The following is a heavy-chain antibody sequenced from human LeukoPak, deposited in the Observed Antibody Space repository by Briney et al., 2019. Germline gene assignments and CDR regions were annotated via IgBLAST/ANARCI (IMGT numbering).Heavy chain of an antibody. D-gene: IGHD6-19*01. CDR2: IDPSGGTT. CDR1: GYIFSTYY. CDR3: ARQGAVAGEFDY. J-gene: IGHJ4*02. Sequence: ASVKVSCKASGYIFSTYYMHWVRQAPGKGLDGMGIIDPSGGTTTYAQKLQGRVTMTTDTSTTTAYMELRSLRSDDTAIYYCARQGAVAGEFDYWGQGTLVTVSS. V-gene: IGHV1-46*01.